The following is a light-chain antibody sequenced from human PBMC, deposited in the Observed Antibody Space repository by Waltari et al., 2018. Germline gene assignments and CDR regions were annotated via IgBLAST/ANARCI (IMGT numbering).Light chain of an antibody. J-gene: IGLJ2*01. CDR3: VAWDNSLSAVL. V-gene: IGLV1-51*01. Sequence: QSVLPQPPSVSAAPGQKVTISCSGSSSNIGNNYVSWYQHLPGRSPKLLIYDNDKRYSGSPDRFSGSKSSTPATLGITGLQTGDEADYYCVAWDNSLSAVLFGGGTKLTVL. CDR2: DND. CDR1: SSNIGNNY.